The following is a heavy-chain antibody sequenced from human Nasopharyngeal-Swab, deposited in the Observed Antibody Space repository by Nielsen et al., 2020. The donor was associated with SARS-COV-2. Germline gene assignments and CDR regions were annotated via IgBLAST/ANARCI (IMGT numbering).Heavy chain of an antibody. V-gene: IGHV3-49*03. CDR3: TRETPYSSGWYSFDY. J-gene: IGHJ4*02. Sequence: GESLKISCKASGFTFGEYAMSWYRQAPGKGLEWVGFIRSKAYGGTTEYAASVKGRFTISRDDSKSIAYLQMNSLKTEDTAVYYCTRETPYSSGWYSFDYWGQGTLVTVSS. CDR1: GFTFGEYA. D-gene: IGHD6-19*01. CDR2: IRSKAYGGTT.